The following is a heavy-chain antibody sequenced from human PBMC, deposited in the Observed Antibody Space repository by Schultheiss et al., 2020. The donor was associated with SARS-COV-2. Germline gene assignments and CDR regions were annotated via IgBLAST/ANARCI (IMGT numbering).Heavy chain of an antibody. V-gene: IGHV3-30*01. CDR1: GFTFSSYA. Sequence: GESLKISCAASGFTFSSYAMHWVRQAPGKGLEWVAVISYDGSNKYYADSVKGRFTISRDNSKNTLYLQMNSLRAEDTAVYYCARDGGGYVPYYFDYWGQGTLVTVSS. D-gene: IGHD5-12*01. J-gene: IGHJ4*02. CDR3: ARDGGGYVPYYFDY. CDR2: ISYDGSNK.